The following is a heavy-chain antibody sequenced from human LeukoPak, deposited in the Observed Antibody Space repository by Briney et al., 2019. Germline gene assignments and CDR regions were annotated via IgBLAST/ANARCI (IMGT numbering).Heavy chain of an antibody. CDR2: ISGSGGST. V-gene: IGHV3-23*01. J-gene: IGHJ1*01. Sequence: GGSLRLSCAASGFTFSSYAMSWVRQAPGKGLEWVSAISGSGGSTYYADSEKGRFTISRDNSKNTLYLQMNSLRAEDTAVYYCAKDPRGSGSRYFQHWGQGTLVTVSS. CDR3: AKDPRGSGSRYFQH. D-gene: IGHD3-10*01. CDR1: GFTFSSYA.